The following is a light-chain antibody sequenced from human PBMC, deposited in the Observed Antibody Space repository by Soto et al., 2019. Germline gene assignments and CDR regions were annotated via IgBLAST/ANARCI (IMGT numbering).Light chain of an antibody. CDR3: RSYSISTAYL. Sequence: QSALTQAASVSGSPGQSITISCTGTISDVGGYDYVSWYQLHPGKAPKLMVFEVNNRPSGVSYRFSGSKSGNTASLTISGLQAEDEADYFCRSYSISTAYLFGTGTKVTVL. CDR2: EVN. J-gene: IGLJ1*01. V-gene: IGLV2-14*01. CDR1: ISDVGGYDY.